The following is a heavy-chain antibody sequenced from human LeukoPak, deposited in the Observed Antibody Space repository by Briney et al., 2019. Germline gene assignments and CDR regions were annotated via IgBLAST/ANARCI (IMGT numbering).Heavy chain of an antibody. CDR2: ISAYNGNT. Sequence: ASVKVSCKASGYTFTSYGISWVRQAPGQGLEWMGWISAYNGNTNYAQKLQGRVTMTTATSTSTAYMRLMSLGDAAAAVYSCAVCPGKQQLVSWFDPGGQGPLVTVSS. CDR3: AVCPGKQQLVSWFDP. CDR1: GYTFTSYG. D-gene: IGHD6-13*01. V-gene: IGHV1-18*01. J-gene: IGHJ5*02.